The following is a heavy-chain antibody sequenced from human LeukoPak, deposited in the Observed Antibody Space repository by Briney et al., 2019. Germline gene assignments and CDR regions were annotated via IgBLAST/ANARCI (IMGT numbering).Heavy chain of an antibody. CDR3: ARGESTLDY. CDR2: IYSGGST. Sequence: GGSLRLSCAASGFTFSSYAMHWVRQAPGKGLEWVSVIYSGGSTYYADSVKGRFTISRDNSKNTLYLQMNSLRAEDTAVYYCARGESTLDYWGQGTLVTVSS. V-gene: IGHV3-53*01. CDR1: GFTFSSYA. J-gene: IGHJ4*02.